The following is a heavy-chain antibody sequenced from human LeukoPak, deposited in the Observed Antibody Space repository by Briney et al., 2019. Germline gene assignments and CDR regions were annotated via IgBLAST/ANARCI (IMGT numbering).Heavy chain of an antibody. CDR2: ISSSSSYI. D-gene: IGHD3-3*01. CDR1: GFTFSSYS. Sequence: GGSLRLSCAASGFTFSSYSMNWVRQAPGKGLEWVSSISSSSSYIYYADSVKGRSTISRDNAKNSLYLQMNSLRAEDTAVYYCARDRIFGVVTAFDYWGQGTLVTVSS. V-gene: IGHV3-21*01. CDR3: ARDRIFGVVTAFDY. J-gene: IGHJ4*02.